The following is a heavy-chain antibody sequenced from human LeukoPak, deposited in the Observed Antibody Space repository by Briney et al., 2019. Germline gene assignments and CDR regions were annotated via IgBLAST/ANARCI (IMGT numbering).Heavy chain of an antibody. V-gene: IGHV3-64D*09. CDR2: ISSNGGNT. CDR1: GFTFSSYA. J-gene: IGHJ4*02. CDR3: VKAYYYDSSGYFSFDY. Sequence: GGSLRLSCSVSGFTFSSYAMFWVRQAPGKGLEYVSTISSNGGNTYYADLVKGRFTISRDNSKNMLYLQMSSLRDEDTAVYYCVKAYYYDSSGYFSFDYWGQGTLVTVSS. D-gene: IGHD3-22*01.